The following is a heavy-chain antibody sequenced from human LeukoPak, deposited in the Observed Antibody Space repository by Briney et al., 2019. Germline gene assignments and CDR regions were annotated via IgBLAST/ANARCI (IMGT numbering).Heavy chain of an antibody. CDR2: MSPHSGNT. D-gene: IGHD7-27*01. CDR3: VGGAPNWGFDY. CDR1: RDTFSSYD. J-gene: IGHJ4*02. V-gene: IGHV1-8*01. Sequence: ASVKVSCKASRDTFSSYDVNWVREATGQGREWVGWMSPHSGNTGYAQSFQGRVTLPRDTSISTAYIELTTLRSEDTAVYYCVGGAPNWGFDYWGQGTLVIVSS.